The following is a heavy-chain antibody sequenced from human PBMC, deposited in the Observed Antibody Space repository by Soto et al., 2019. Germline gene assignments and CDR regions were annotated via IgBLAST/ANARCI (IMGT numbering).Heavy chain of an antibody. CDR2: VSGSDGST. V-gene: IGHV3-23*01. Sequence: EVQLLESGGGLVQPGGSLRLSCAASGFTFSSYVMTWVRQAPGKGLEWVSAVSGSDGSTYYADSVKGRFTISRDNSKNTLYPQMDSLRADDTAVYYCAKDRTLSSSWPYFFDYWGQGTLVTVSS. CDR1: GFTFSSYV. J-gene: IGHJ4*02. CDR3: AKDRTLSSSWPYFFDY. D-gene: IGHD6-13*01.